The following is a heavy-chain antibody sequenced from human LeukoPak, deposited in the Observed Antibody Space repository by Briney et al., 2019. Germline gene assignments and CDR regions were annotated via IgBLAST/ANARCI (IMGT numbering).Heavy chain of an antibody. CDR3: AGTGIRNWFDP. D-gene: IGHD1-14*01. Sequence: SETLSLTCSVSGDSISTTGYFWVWIRQSPGRDLEWIGSIFKSGNTFYNMSLKSRVTISVDTSKNEFSLNLTSVTASDTAVYYCAGTGIRNWFDPRGQGILVTVSS. J-gene: IGHJ5*02. CDR2: IFKSGNT. CDR1: GDSISTTGYF. V-gene: IGHV4-39*01.